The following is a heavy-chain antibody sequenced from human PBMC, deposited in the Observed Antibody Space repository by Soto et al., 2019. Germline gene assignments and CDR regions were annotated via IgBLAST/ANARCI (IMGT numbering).Heavy chain of an antibody. D-gene: IGHD2-15*01. Sequence: PSETLSLTCAVYGGSFSGYYWSWIRQPPGKGLEWIGEINHSGSTNFNPSLKSRVTISVDTSKNQFSLKLSSVTAADTAVYYCARYIVFQESNCSGGSCYPNWFDPWGQGTLVT. CDR3: ARYIVFQESNCSGGSCYPNWFDP. J-gene: IGHJ5*02. CDR2: INHSGST. V-gene: IGHV4-34*01. CDR1: GGSFSGYY.